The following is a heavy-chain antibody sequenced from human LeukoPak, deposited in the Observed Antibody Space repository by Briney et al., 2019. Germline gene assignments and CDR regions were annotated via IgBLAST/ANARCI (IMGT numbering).Heavy chain of an antibody. CDR1: GFTFSSYA. J-gene: IGHJ5*02. V-gene: IGHV3-30*04. CDR3: AKGGDSYGYLFDP. D-gene: IGHD5-18*01. CDR2: ISYDGSNK. Sequence: PSGGSLRLSCAASGFTFSSYAMHWVRQAPGKVLEWLAVISYDGSNKYYADSVKGRFTISRDNSKNTLYLQMNSLRAEDTAVYYCAKGGDSYGYLFDPWGQGTLVTVSS.